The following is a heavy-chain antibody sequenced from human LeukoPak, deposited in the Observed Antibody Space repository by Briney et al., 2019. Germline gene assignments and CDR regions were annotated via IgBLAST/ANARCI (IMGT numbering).Heavy chain of an antibody. CDR3: ASYDSSGYYPSDAFDI. Sequence: GGSLRLSCAASGFTFSSYSMNWVRQAPGKGLEWVSSISSSSSYIYYADSVKGRFTISRDNAKNSLYLQMNSLRAEDAAVYYCASYDSSGYYPSDAFDIWGQGTMVTVSS. CDR1: GFTFSSYS. CDR2: ISSSSSYI. V-gene: IGHV3-21*01. J-gene: IGHJ3*02. D-gene: IGHD3-22*01.